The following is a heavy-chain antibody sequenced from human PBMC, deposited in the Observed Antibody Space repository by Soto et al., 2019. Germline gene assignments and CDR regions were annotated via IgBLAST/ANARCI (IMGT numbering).Heavy chain of an antibody. CDR2: ITGSGGST. J-gene: IGHJ6*03. V-gene: IGHV3-23*01. D-gene: IGHD3-9*01. CDR1: GFTFSSYA. Sequence: VQLLESGGGLVQPGGSLRLSCAASGFTFSSYAMSWVRQAPGEGLEWVSAITGSGGSTYYADSVKGRFTISRDNSKNTLYLQMNSLRAEDTAVYYCANVKSTGSYYYYYMDVWGKGTAVTVSS. CDR3: ANVKSTGSYYYYYMDV.